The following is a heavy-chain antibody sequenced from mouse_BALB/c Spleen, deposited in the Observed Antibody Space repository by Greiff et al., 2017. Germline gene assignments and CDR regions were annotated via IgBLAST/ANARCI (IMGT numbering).Heavy chain of an antibody. CDR1: GYSITSGYY. D-gene: IGHD2-14*01. CDR3: ARDYRYDGFAY. CDR2: ISYDGSN. V-gene: IGHV3-6*02. Sequence: DVKLQESGPGLVKPSQSLSLTCSVTGYSITSGYYWNWIRQFPGNKLEWMGYISYDGSNNYNPSLKNRISITRDTSKNQFFLKLNSVTTEDTATYYCARDYRYDGFAYWGQGTLVTVSA. J-gene: IGHJ3*01.